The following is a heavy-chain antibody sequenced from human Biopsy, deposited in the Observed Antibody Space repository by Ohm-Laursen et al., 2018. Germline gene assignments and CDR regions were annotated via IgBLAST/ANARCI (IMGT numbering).Heavy chain of an antibody. CDR3: ARNLRLAITMNSGETTHSFHFGMDV. CDR1: EFSFSDYH. V-gene: IGHV3-11*01. CDR2: ISPRGTNV. Sequence: GSLRLSCAASEFSFSDYHMTWIRQTPGKGLEWVSYISPRGTNVNSADFVRGRFSISRDNAKKSLYLQMSSLRAEDTAIYYCARNLRLAITMNSGETTHSFHFGMDVWGQGTSVTVSS. J-gene: IGHJ6*02. D-gene: IGHD3/OR15-3a*01.